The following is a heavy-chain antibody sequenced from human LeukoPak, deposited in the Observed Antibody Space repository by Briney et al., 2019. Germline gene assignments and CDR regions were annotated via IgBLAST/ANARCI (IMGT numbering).Heavy chain of an antibody. CDR3: ARDPPWDILTGYYRYYFDY. V-gene: IGHV7-4-1*02. CDR1: GYTFTSYA. CDR2: INTNTGNP. J-gene: IGHJ4*02. Sequence: GASVKVSCKASGYTFTSYAMNWVRQAPGQGLEWMGWINTNTGNPTYAQGFTGRFAFSLDTSVSTAYLQISSLKAEDTAVYYCARDPPWDILTGYYRYYFDYWGQGTLVTVSS. D-gene: IGHD3-9*01.